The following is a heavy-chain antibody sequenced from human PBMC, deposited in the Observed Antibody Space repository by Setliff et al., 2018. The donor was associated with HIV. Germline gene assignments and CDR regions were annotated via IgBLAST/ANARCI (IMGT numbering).Heavy chain of an antibody. Sequence: GGSLRLSCAASGFAFSTYAMSWVRQAPGKGLEWVSAISDSGGGTYYADSVKGRFTVSRDNSKYTLYLQMNSLRVEDTAVYYCAKDKGSSGWSAWGQGTLVTVTS. V-gene: IGHV3-23*01. CDR2: ISDSGGGT. CDR3: AKDKGSSGWSA. D-gene: IGHD6-19*01. CDR1: GFAFSTYA. J-gene: IGHJ5*02.